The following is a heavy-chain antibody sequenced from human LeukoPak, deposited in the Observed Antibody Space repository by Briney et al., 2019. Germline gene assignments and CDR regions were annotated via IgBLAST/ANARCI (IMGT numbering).Heavy chain of an antibody. CDR3: AKLGSSWYYFDY. J-gene: IGHJ4*02. CDR1: GFTFSSYD. V-gene: IGHV3-23*01. Sequence: GGSLRLACAASGFTFSSYDMIWVRQAPGKGLEWVSDISGSGGITNYADSVKGRFIISRDSSKETLDLQMNSLRVEDTAVYYCAKLGSSWYYFDYWGQGTLVTASS. D-gene: IGHD6-13*01. CDR2: ISGSGGIT.